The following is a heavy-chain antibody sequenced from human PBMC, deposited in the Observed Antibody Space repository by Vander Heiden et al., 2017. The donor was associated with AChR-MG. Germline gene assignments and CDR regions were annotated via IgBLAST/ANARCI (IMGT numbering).Heavy chain of an antibody. CDR1: GDRFTTVW. Sequence: EVQLVQSGAEVKKPGESLKISCKGSGDRFTTVWVGWGGQMPGKGLEWLGIIYPGDSDTRYSPSFEGQVTISVDKSINTAYLQWSSLKASDTAMYYCARHQYTSDWRDFEYWGQGTLVTVSS. J-gene: IGHJ4*02. CDR2: IYPGDSDT. D-gene: IGHD6-19*01. CDR3: ARHQYTSDWRDFEY. V-gene: IGHV5-51*01.